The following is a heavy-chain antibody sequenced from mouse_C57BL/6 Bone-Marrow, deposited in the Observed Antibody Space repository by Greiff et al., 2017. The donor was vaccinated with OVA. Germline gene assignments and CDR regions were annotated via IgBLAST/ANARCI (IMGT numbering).Heavy chain of an antibody. CDR2: IYPSDSET. CDR1: GYTFTSYW. V-gene: IGHV1-61*01. D-gene: IGHD2-1*01. CDR3: ARLYPFAY. J-gene: IGHJ3*01. Sequence: QVQLQQPGAELVRPGSSVKLSCKASGYTFTSYWMDWVKQRPGQGLEWIGNIYPSDSETHYNQKFKDKATLTVDKASSTAYMQLSSLTSEDSAVYYCARLYPFAYWGQGTLVTVSA.